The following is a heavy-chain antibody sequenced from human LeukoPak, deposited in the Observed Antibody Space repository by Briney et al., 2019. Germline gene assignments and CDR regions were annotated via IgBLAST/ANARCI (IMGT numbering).Heavy chain of an antibody. V-gene: IGHV3-9*01. Sequence: GGSLRLSCVVSGLTFSSYAMHWVRHAPGKGLEWVSGISWNSGSIGYADSVKGRFTISRDNAKNSLYLQMNSLRAEDTALYYCAKDYIWFGELSSSGAFDIWGQGTMVTVSS. CDR1: GLTFSSYA. CDR3: AKDYIWFGELSSSGAFDI. D-gene: IGHD3-10*01. J-gene: IGHJ3*02. CDR2: ISWNSGSI.